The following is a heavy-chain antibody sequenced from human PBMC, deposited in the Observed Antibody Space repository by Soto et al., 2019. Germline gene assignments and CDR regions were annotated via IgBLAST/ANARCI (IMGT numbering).Heavy chain of an antibody. V-gene: IGHV3-23*01. CDR3: ATPGLGTGRYFFHD. CDR2: ISASGGST. Sequence: EVQLLDSGGGLVQPGGSLRLSCVASGFTSSSCAMRWVRQAPGKGLEWVSGISASGGSTYYADSVKGRFTISRDNSKNTLYLHMNSLRAEDTAVSYCATPGLGTGRYFFHDWGQGTLVTVSS. D-gene: IGHD2-8*02. J-gene: IGHJ4*02. CDR1: GFTSSSCA.